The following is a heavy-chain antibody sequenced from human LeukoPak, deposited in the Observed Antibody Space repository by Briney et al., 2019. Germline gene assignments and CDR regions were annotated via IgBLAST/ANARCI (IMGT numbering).Heavy chain of an antibody. CDR1: GGSFSSGSYY. V-gene: IGHV4-61*02. D-gene: IGHD6-19*01. Sequence: SQTLSLTCTVSGGSFSSGSYYWSWIRQPAGKGLEWIGRIYTSGSTNYNPSLKSRVTISVDTSKNQFSLKLSSVTAADTAVYYCARDHHREHQWLVPYYYMDVWGKGTTVTVSS. CDR3: ARDHHREHQWLVPYYYMDV. J-gene: IGHJ6*03. CDR2: IYTSGST.